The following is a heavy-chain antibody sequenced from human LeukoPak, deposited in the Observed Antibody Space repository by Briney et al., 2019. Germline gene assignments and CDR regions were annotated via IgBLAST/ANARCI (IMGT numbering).Heavy chain of an antibody. V-gene: IGHV4-59*01. CDR1: GGSIGSYY. CDR2: IYYSGKT. J-gene: IGHJ3*02. Sequence: PSETLSLTCTVSGGSIGSYYWSWIRQPPGKGLEWIGYIYYSGKTDYNPSLKSRVTISLDTSKNQFSLKLSSVTAADTAVYYCARTNAFDIWGQGTMVTVSS. CDR3: ARTNAFDI.